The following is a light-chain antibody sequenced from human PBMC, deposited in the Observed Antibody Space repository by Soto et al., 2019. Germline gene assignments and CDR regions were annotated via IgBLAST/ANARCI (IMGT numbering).Light chain of an antibody. V-gene: IGLV2-14*01. CDR2: EVS. Sequence: QSVLTQPASVSGSPGQSITISCTGTSSDVGYYNYVSWYQHHPGKVPKLMTYEVSNRPSGVSNRFSGSKSGNTASLTISGLQAEDEADYYCSSYTTSSTQVFGGGTKLTVL. CDR1: SSDVGYYNY. J-gene: IGLJ3*02. CDR3: SSYTTSSTQV.